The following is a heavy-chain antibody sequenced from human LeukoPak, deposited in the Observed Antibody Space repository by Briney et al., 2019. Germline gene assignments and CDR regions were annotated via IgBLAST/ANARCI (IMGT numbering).Heavy chain of an antibody. CDR1: GFTFDDYA. CDR2: ISWNSGSI. Sequence: SGGSLRLACAASGFTFDDYAMHWVRQAPGKGLEWVSGISWNSGSIGYADSVKGRFTISRDNAKNSLYLQMNSLRAEDTALYYCAKDLSPGLAAAGDYWGQGTLVTFSS. D-gene: IGHD6-13*01. J-gene: IGHJ4*02. CDR3: AKDLSPGLAAAGDY. V-gene: IGHV3-9*01.